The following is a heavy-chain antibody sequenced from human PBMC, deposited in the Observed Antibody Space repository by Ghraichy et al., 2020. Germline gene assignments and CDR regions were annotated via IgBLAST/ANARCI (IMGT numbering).Heavy chain of an antibody. J-gene: IGHJ4*02. CDR2: IRSKPNNYAT. V-gene: IGHV3-73*01. CDR3: TRSPPTVAGFVDY. Sequence: ETLSLTCAASGFTFSGSAVHWVRQASGKGLEWVGRIRSKPNNYATAYAASVKGRFTISRDDSKNTAYLQMNSLKTEDTGVYYCTRSPPTVAGFVDYWGQGTLVTVSS. CDR1: GFTFSGSA. D-gene: IGHD6-19*01.